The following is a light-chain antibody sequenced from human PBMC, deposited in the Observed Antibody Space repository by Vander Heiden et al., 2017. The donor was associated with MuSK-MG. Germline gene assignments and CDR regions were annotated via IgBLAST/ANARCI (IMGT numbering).Light chain of an antibody. CDR3: QVWDSTTDHYV. CDR1: SIGSKS. Sequence: SYVLTQPPSVSVAPGQTASITCGGNSIGSKSVHRYQRKPGQAPVMVLYDDTDRPSGIPERFSGSNSGNTATLTISRLEAGEEADYYCQVWDSTTDHYVFGTGTKVTVL. CDR2: DDT. V-gene: IGLV3-21*02. J-gene: IGLJ1*01.